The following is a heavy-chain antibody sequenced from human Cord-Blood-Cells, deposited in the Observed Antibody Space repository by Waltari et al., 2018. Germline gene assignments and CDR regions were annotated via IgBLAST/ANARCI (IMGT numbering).Heavy chain of an antibody. V-gene: IGHV4-39*01. J-gene: IGHJ5*02. CDR1: GGSISSSSYY. CDR2: IYYRGST. D-gene: IGHD3-3*01. Sequence: QLQLQESGPGLVKPSETLSLTCTVSGGSISSSSYYWGWIRQPPGKGLGWIGSIYYRGSTYYNPSLKGRVTISVDTAKNQFSLKLSSVTAADTAVYYCARHVGFAYDFWSGYYWFDPWGQGTLVTVSS. CDR3: ARHVGFAYDFWSGYYWFDP.